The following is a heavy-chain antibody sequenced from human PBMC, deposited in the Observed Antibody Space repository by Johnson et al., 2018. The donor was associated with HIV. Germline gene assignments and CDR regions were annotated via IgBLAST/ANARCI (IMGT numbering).Heavy chain of an antibody. CDR3: ARGLDWGRQSGAFDI. V-gene: IGHV3-30*03. CDR2: ISYDGGNK. D-gene: IGHD7-27*01. Sequence: QVQLVESGGGVVQPGRSLRLSCAASGFTFSSYGMHWVRQAPGQGLEWVAVISYDGGNKYYAASVKGRFPISSDNSNNTLFLQMNSLRAEDTALYYCARGLDWGRQSGAFDIWGQGTMVTVSS. J-gene: IGHJ3*02. CDR1: GFTFSSYG.